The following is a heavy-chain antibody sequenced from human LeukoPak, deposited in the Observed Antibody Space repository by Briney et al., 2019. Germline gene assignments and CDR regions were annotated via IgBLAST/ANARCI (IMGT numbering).Heavy chain of an antibody. CDR1: GFTFSSYW. J-gene: IGHJ6*03. CDR3: ARDSDYGDFAGYYYYMDV. CDR2: IKQDGSEK. D-gene: IGHD4-17*01. V-gene: IGHV3-7*01. Sequence: GGSLRLSCAASGFTFSSYWMTWVRQAPGKGLEWVANIKQDGSEKYYVDSVKGRFTISRDNAKNSLYLQMNSLRAEDTAVYYCARDSDYGDFAGYYYYMDVWGKGTTVTVSS.